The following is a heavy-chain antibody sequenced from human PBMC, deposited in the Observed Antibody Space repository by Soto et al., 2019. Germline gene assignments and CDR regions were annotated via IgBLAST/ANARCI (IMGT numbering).Heavy chain of an antibody. CDR2: ISSSTYSR. J-gene: IGHJ5*02. V-gene: IGHV3-48*03. D-gene: IGHD5-12*01. Sequence: PGGSLRLSGAASGFNFIQSEMTWVRQARGKGLEWLAYISSSTYSRYYADSVRGRFSISRDNAKNSVFLQMDRLTAEDTAIYYCSGSPTLLATRSPYLAHWGQGTPVTVSS. CDR1: GFNFIQSE. CDR3: SGSPTLLATRSPYLAH.